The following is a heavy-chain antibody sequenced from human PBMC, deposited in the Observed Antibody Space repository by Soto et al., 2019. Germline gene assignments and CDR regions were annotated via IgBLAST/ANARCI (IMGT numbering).Heavy chain of an antibody. CDR2: ISGSGGST. V-gene: IGHV3-23*01. CDR1: GFTFSSYA. D-gene: IGHD6-19*01. CDR3: TRGKAVAAPYNWFDP. J-gene: IGHJ5*02. Sequence: GGSLRLSCAASGFTFSSYAMSWVRQAPGKGLEWVSAISGSGGSTYYADSVKGRFTISRDNSKNTLYLQMNSLRAEDTAVYYCTRGKAVAAPYNWFDPWGQGTLVTVSS.